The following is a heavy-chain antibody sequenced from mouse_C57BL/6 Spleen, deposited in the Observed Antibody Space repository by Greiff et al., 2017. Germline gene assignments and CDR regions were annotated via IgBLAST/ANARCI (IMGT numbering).Heavy chain of an antibody. CDR3: TRGENSSGHLAY. V-gene: IGHV1-15*01. D-gene: IGHD3-2*02. Sequence: VQLQQSGAELVRPGASVTLSCKASGYTFTDYEMHWVKQTPVHGLAWIGAIDPETGGTAYNQTFKGKAILTADKSSSTAYMELRSLTSEDSAVYYCTRGENSSGHLAYWGQGTLVTVSA. CDR1: GYTFTDYE. CDR2: IDPETGGT. J-gene: IGHJ3*01.